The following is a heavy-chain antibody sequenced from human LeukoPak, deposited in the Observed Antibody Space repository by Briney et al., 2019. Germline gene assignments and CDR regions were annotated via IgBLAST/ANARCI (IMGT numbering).Heavy chain of an antibody. CDR3: ARGVTVWYFDY. CDR1: GGSLSSYY. J-gene: IGHJ4*02. D-gene: IGHD3-16*01. V-gene: IGHV4-59*01. CDR2: IYYSGST. Sequence: SETLSLTCTVSGGSLSSYYWSWIRQPPGKGLEWIGYIYYSGSTNYNPSLKSGVTISVDTSKNQFSLKLSSVPAADTAVYYCARGVTVWYFDYWGQGTLVTVSS.